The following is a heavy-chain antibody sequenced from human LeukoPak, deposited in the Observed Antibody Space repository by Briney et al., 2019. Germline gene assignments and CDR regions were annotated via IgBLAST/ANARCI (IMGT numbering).Heavy chain of an antibody. CDR1: GGSISSSSYY. D-gene: IGHD3-3*01. J-gene: IGHJ4*02. Sequence: SETLSLTCTVSGGSISSSSYYWGWIRQPPGKGLEWIGSICYSGSTYYNPSLKSRVTISADTSKNQFSLKLSSVTAADTAVYYCARLETIFGVAPDYWGQGTLVTVSS. CDR2: ICYSGST. CDR3: ARLETIFGVAPDY. V-gene: IGHV4-39*01.